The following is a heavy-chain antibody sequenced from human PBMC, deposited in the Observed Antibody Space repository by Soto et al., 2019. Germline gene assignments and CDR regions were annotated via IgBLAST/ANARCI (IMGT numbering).Heavy chain of an antibody. CDR3: VRGKNSFDF. CDR2: VRPRIHSYST. Sequence: GGSLRLSCAASGFKLSDHYMDWSRQAPGKGPEWVGRVRPRIHSYSTEYAPSVKGRFTVSRDDSGNSLYLQMNSLKTEDTAVYYCVRGKNSFDFWGQGTLVTVSS. J-gene: IGHJ4*02. V-gene: IGHV3-72*01. CDR1: GFKLSDHY.